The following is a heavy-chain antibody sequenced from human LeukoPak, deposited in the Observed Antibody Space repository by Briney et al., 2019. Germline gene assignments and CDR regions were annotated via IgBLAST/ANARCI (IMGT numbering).Heavy chain of an antibody. CDR1: GFTFSSYA. J-gene: IGHJ4*02. Sequence: GGSLRLSCAASGFTFSSYAMSWVRQAPGKGLEWVSAISGSGGSTYYADSVKGRFTISRDNSKDTLYLQMNSLRAEDTAVYYCAKDDSGSYSNYFDYWGQGTLVTVSS. CDR3: AKDDSGSYSNYFDY. D-gene: IGHD1-26*01. V-gene: IGHV3-23*01. CDR2: ISGSGGST.